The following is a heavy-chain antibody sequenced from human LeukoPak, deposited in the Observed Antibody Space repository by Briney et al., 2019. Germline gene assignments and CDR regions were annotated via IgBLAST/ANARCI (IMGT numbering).Heavy chain of an antibody. CDR3: ARDRTSISNTGRTYYYYGMDV. J-gene: IGHJ6*02. CDR1: EFTLSTYA. CDR2: ISYDGSNK. D-gene: IGHD3-9*01. V-gene: IGHV3-30-3*01. Sequence: GGSLRLSCAASEFTLSTYAMHCVRQAPGKGLEWVAVISYDGSNKYYADSVKGRFTISRDNSKNTLYLQMNSLRAEDTAVYYCARDRTSISNTGRTYYYYGMDVWGQGTTVTVSS.